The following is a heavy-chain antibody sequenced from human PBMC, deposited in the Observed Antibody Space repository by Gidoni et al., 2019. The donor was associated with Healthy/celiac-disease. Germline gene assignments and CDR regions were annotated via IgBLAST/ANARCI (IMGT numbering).Heavy chain of an antibody. CDR2: IRSKAYGGTT. J-gene: IGHJ4*02. V-gene: IGHV3-49*05. CDR3: TRVVIHDYYDSSGYHDY. CDR1: GFTFGDYA. Sequence: EVQLVESGGGLVKPGRSLRLSCTASGFTFGDYAMSWFRQAPGKGLEWVGFIRSKAYGGTTEYAASVKGRFTISRDDSKSIAYLQMNSLKTEDTAVYYCTRVVIHDYYDSSGYHDYWGQGTLVTVSS. D-gene: IGHD3-22*01.